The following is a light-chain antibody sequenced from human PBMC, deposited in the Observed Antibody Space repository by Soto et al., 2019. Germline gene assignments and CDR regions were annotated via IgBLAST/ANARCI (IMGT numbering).Light chain of an antibody. Sequence: EIVMTQSPATLSLSPGERATLSCRASQSISSNLAWYQQKLGQAPRLLIYRASTRATGIPARFSGSGSGTEFTLTIRSLQSEDFALYYCHQYENWPQTFGQGTKVDIK. CDR3: HQYENWPQT. CDR1: QSISSN. V-gene: IGKV3-15*01. CDR2: RAS. J-gene: IGKJ1*01.